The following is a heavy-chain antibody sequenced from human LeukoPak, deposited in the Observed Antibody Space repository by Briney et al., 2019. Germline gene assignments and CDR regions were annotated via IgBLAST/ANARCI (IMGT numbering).Heavy chain of an antibody. J-gene: IGHJ5*02. Sequence: ASVKVSCKASGYTFTGYYMHWVRQAPGQGLEWMGWINSNSGGTNYAQKFRGRVTMTRDTSISTAYMELSRLRSDDTAVYYCARAPECSSTSCRSNNWFDPWGQGTLVTVSS. D-gene: IGHD2-2*01. V-gene: IGHV1-2*02. CDR3: ARAPECSSTSCRSNNWFDP. CDR2: INSNSGGT. CDR1: GYTFTGYY.